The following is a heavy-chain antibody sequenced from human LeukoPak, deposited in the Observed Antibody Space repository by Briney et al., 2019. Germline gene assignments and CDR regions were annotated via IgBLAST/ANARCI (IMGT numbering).Heavy chain of an antibody. CDR2: ISGGGGTT. J-gene: IGHJ4*02. Sequence: PGGSLRLSCIASGFSFSSCSMNWVRQAPGKGLEWVSAISGGGGTTYYTDSVKGRFTISRDNSKNTLYLQMNILRAEDTALYYCARPYTTSSYGYFDYWGQGTLVTVSS. CDR1: GFSFSSCS. CDR3: ARPYTTSSYGYFDY. D-gene: IGHD6-6*01. V-gene: IGHV3-23*01.